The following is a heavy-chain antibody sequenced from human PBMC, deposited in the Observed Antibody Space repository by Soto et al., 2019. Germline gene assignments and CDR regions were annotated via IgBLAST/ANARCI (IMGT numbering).Heavy chain of an antibody. V-gene: IGHV1-18*01. CDR2: ISAYNGNT. D-gene: IGHD2-2*01. Sequence: ASVKVSCKASGYTFTSYGISWVRQAPGQGLEWMGWISAYNGNTNYAQKLQGRVTMTTDTSTSTAYMELRSLRSDDTAVYYCAREPRKLGYCSSTSCYVWGERWFDPWGQGTLVTVSS. J-gene: IGHJ5*02. CDR3: AREPRKLGYCSSTSCYVWGERWFDP. CDR1: GYTFTSYG.